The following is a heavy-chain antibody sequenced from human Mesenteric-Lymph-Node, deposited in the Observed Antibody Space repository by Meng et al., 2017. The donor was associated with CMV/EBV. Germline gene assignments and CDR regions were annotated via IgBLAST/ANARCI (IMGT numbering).Heavy chain of an antibody. J-gene: IGHJ2*01. CDR3: ARAADGYYGSGSYARVNWYFDF. D-gene: IGHD3-10*01. V-gene: IGHV1-69*06. Sequence: YAFNWSRQPPGRGLQGMGGIIPIFGTTKTAQKYQGRVTIPADKSTGTAYMELSNLRSEDTAVYYCARAADGYYGSGSYARVNWYFDFWGRGTLVTVSS. CDR1: YA. CDR2: IIPIFGTT.